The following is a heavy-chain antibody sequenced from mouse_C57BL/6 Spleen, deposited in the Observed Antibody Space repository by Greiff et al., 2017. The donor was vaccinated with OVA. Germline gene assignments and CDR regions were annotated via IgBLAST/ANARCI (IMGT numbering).Heavy chain of an antibody. CDR2: ISNGGGST. V-gene: IGHV5-12*01. CDR3: ARQTVVARYFDY. J-gene: IGHJ2*01. Sequence: EVKVVESGGGLVQPGGSLKLSCAASGFTFSDYYMYWVRQTPEKRLEWVAYISNGGGSTYYPDTVKGRFTISRDNAKNTLYLQMSRLKSEDTAMYYCARQTVVARYFDYWGQGTTLTVSS. CDR1: GFTFSDYY. D-gene: IGHD1-1*01.